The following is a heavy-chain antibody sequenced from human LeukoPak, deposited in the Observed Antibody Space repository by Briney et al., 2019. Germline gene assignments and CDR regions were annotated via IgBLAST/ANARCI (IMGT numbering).Heavy chain of an antibody. CDR1: GFTFSSYA. CDR2: ISGSGGST. J-gene: IGHJ4*02. V-gene: IGHV3-23*01. D-gene: IGHD2-2*01. Sequence: GGSLRLSCAASGFTFSSYAMNWVRQAPGMGLEWVSAISGSGGSTYYADFVKGRFTISRDNSKNTLYLPMNSLTAEDTAVYYCAKDGAYCSNTSCFPGMGAQGTLVTVSS. CDR3: AKDGAYCSNTSCFPGM.